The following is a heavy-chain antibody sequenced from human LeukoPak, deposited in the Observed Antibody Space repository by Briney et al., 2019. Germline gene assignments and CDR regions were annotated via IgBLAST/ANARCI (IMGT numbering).Heavy chain of an antibody. CDR2: INHSGIT. Sequence: PSETLSLTCAVYSGSFSDYYWSWIRQPPGKGLEWIGEINHSGITNYLPSLKSRATISVDTSKNQLSLKLNSVTAADTAVYYCARMIRGVQSHLCWFDSWGQGTLVTVSS. CDR3: ARMIRGVQSHLCWFDS. J-gene: IGHJ5*01. CDR1: SGSFSDYY. D-gene: IGHD3-10*01. V-gene: IGHV4-34*01.